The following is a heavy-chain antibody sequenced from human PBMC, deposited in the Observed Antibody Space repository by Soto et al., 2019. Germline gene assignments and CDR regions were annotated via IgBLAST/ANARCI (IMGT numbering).Heavy chain of an antibody. V-gene: IGHV1-18*04. CDR2: ISAYNGNT. Sequence: QVQLVQSGAEVKKPGASVKVSCKASGYTFTSYSISWVRQAPGQGLEWKGWISAYNGNTNYAQMLQGRVTMTTDTSTNTAYMGLRILGSDDTAVYYCARDAPPADYWGQGTLVTVSS. CDR3: ARDAPPADY. CDR1: GYTFTSYS. J-gene: IGHJ4*02.